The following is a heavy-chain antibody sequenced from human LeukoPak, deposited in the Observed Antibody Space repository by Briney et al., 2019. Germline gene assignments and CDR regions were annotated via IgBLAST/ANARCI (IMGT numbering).Heavy chain of an antibody. CDR2: IYTSGST. Sequence: SETLSLTCTVPGGSISSYYWSWIRQPAGKGLEWIGRIYTSGSTNYNPSLKSRVTMSVDTSKNQFSLKLSSVTAADTAVYYCARVPEDIVVVPPAIGRKRYYYYYMDVWGKGTTVTVSS. J-gene: IGHJ6*03. D-gene: IGHD2-2*01. CDR3: ARVPEDIVVVPPAIGRKRYYYYYMDV. V-gene: IGHV4-4*07. CDR1: GGSISSYY.